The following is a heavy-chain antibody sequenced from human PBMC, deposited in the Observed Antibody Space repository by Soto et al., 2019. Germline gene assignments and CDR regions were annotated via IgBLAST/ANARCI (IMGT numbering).Heavy chain of an antibody. Sequence: HPGGSLRLSCAASGFTFSSYEMNWVRQAPGKGLEWVSYISSSGSTIYYADSVKGRFTISRDNAKNSLYLQMNSLRAEDTAVYYCAREPRVPDSYYYDSSGYYYGHAFDIWGQGTMVTVSS. V-gene: IGHV3-48*03. CDR2: ISSSGSTI. CDR3: AREPRVPDSYYYDSSGYYYGHAFDI. J-gene: IGHJ3*02. D-gene: IGHD3-22*01. CDR1: GFTFSSYE.